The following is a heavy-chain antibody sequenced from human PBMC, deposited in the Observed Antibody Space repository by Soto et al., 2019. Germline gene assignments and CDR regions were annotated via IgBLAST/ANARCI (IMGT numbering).Heavy chain of an antibody. J-gene: IGHJ4*02. D-gene: IGHD5-18*01. Sequence: FXTNSHTYSVSDGTMINHYCSWIKHPPGKGLEYIGYIYYSGSTNYNSSLKSRVTISLDTSKNQFSLKLSSLTAADTAGYFCARLSILLWPRFDSSGQGTRVT. V-gene: IGHV4-59*11. CDR2: IYYSGST. CDR3: ARLSILLWPRFDS. CDR1: DGTMINHY.